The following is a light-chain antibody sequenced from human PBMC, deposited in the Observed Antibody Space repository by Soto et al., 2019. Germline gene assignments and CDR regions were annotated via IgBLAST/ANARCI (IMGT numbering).Light chain of an antibody. J-gene: IGKJ1*01. CDR1: QSVSSY. CDR2: DAS. CDR3: QQRSNWPPWT. V-gene: IGKV3-11*01. Sequence: EIVFTQSPATLSLSPGERATLSCRASQSVSSYLAWYQQKPGQAPRLLIYDASNRATGIPARFSGSGSGTDFTPTISSLEPEDFAVYYCQQRSNWPPWTFGQGTKVDIK.